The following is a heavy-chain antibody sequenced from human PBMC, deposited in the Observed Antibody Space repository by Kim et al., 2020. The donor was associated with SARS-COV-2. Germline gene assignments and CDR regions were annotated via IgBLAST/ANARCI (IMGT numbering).Heavy chain of an antibody. CDR3: ARGVVTTVTTLASGLISRGYGLAV. Sequence: SVKVSCKASGGTFSSYAINWVRQAPGQGLEWMGRFIPILGLANYAQKFQGRVTITADKSTSTAYMELSSLRSDDTAVYYCARGVVTTVTTLASGLISRGYGLAVWGQGTPVLVSS. J-gene: IGHJ6*02. CDR2: FIPILGLA. V-gene: IGHV1-69*04. CDR1: GGTFSSYA. D-gene: IGHD4-17*01.